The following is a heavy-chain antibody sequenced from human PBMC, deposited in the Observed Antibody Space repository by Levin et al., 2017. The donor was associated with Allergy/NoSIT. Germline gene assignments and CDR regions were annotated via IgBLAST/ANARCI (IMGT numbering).Heavy chain of an antibody. V-gene: IGHV3-21*01. Sequence: GGSLRLSCAASGFTFSSYSMNWVRQAPGKGLEWVSSISSNSNYIYYADSVKGRFTISRDNAKNSLYLQMNSLRAEDTAVYYCARDSDFWSGFNWYFDLWGRGTLVTVSS. CDR3: ARDSDFWSGFNWYFDL. CDR2: ISSNSNYI. CDR1: GFTFSSYS. D-gene: IGHD3-3*01. J-gene: IGHJ2*01.